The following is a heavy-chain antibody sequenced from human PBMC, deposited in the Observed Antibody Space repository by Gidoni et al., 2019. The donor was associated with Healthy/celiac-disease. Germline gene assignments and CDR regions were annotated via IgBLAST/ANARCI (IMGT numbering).Heavy chain of an antibody. CDR2: ISSSSSYI. Sequence: EVQLVASGGGLVKPDGSLRLSCAASGFTFSSYSMNWVSQYPGNGLEWVSSISSSSSYIYYADSVKGRFTISRDNAKNSLYLQMNSLRAEDTAVYYCAREVYGDTNYFDYWGQGTLVTVSS. V-gene: IGHV3-21*01. D-gene: IGHD4-17*01. CDR1: GFTFSSYS. J-gene: IGHJ4*02. CDR3: AREVYGDTNYFDY.